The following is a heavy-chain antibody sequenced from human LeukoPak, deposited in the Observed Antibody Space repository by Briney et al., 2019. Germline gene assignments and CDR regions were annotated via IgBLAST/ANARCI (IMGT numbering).Heavy chain of an antibody. CDR3: ATEFRGREVTTPLDY. CDR1: GFTFSSYG. V-gene: IGHV3-33*01. J-gene: IGHJ4*02. D-gene: IGHD4-11*01. Sequence: PGRSLRLSCAVSGFTFSSYGMHWVRQAPGKGLEWVAVIWYDRSNKYYADSVKGRFTISRDNSKNTLYLQMNSLRAEDTALYYCATEFRGREVTTPLDYWGQGTLVTVSS. CDR2: IWYDRSNK.